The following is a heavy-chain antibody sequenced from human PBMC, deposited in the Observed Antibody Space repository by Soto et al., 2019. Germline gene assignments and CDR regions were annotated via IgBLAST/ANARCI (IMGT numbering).Heavy chain of an antibody. D-gene: IGHD2-2*01. J-gene: IGHJ6*02. CDR3: ASPRSRYCSSTSCYDGYYYGMDV. CDR2: IDPSDSYT. Sequence: LGESLKISCKGSGYSFTSYWISWVRQMPGKGLEWMGRIDPSDSYTNYSPSFQGHVTISADKSISTAYLQWSSLMASDTAMYHCASPRSRYCSSTSCYDGYYYGMDVWGQGATVTVSS. CDR1: GYSFTSYW. V-gene: IGHV5-10-1*01.